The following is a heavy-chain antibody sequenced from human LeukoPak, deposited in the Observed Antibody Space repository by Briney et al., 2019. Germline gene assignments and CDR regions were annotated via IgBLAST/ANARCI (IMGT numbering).Heavy chain of an antibody. Sequence: PGGSLRLSCAASGFTFSSYWMHWVRQAPGKGLVWVSRINGDGSSTTYVDSVMGRITISRDNAKNTLYLQMNSVRAEDTAVYYCARGNIAAAGIHYWGQGTLVIVSS. V-gene: IGHV3-74*01. CDR2: INGDGSST. CDR1: GFTFSSYW. CDR3: ARGNIAAAGIHY. D-gene: IGHD6-13*01. J-gene: IGHJ4*02.